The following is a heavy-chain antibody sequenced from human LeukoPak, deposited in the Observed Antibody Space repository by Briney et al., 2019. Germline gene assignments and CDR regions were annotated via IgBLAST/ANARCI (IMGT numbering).Heavy chain of an antibody. CDR3: ARDQVVDTATGRGLYYYYMDV. CDR2: IIPIFGTA. J-gene: IGHJ6*03. D-gene: IGHD5-18*01. V-gene: IGHV1-69*13. Sequence: ASVKVSCKASGGTFSSYAISWVRQAPGQGLEWMGGIIPIFGTANYAQKFQGRVTITADESTSTAYMELSSLRSEDTAVYYCARDQVVDTATGRGLYYYYMDVWGKGTTVTVSS. CDR1: GGTFSSYA.